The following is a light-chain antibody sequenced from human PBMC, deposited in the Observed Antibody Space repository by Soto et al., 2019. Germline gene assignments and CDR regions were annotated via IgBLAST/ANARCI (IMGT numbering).Light chain of an antibody. CDR3: QQYHRYSRT. CDR1: QSINGW. V-gene: IGKV1-5*01. J-gene: IGKJ1*01. CDR2: DAS. Sequence: DIQMTQSPSTLSASVGDRVTVTCRASQSINGWLAWYQQKPGKAPKLLIYDASSLHSGVPSRFTGSGFGTEFTLTISSLQPEDFATYYCQQYHRYSRTFGQGTKVDIK.